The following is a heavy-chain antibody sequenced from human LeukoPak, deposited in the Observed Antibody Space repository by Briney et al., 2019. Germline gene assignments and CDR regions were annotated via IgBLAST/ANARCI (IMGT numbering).Heavy chain of an antibody. CDR3: VRTRPYSYGLTPNWFDP. D-gene: IGHD5-18*01. CDR2: INPSGGST. CDR1: GYTFTSYY. Sequence: GASVKVSCKASGYTFTSYYMHWVRQAPGQGLEWMGIINPSGGSTSYAQKFQGRVTMTRDTSTSTVYMELSSLRSEDTAVYYCVRTRPYSYGLTPNWFDPWGQGTLVTVSS. V-gene: IGHV1-46*01. J-gene: IGHJ5*02.